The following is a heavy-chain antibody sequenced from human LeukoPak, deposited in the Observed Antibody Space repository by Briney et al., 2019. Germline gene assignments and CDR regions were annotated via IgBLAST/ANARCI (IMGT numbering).Heavy chain of an antibody. J-gene: IGHJ4*02. CDR3: AGRAQTTGWSFDY. Sequence: SGTLSLTCIVSGGSISSYYWSWIRQPAGKGLEWIGQIHTSGSTNYNPSLKSRVAMSVDTSKNQFSLELSSVTAADTAVYYCAGRAQTTGWSFDYWGQRALVTVSS. CDR1: GGSISSYY. CDR2: IHTSGST. D-gene: IGHD6-19*01. V-gene: IGHV4-4*07.